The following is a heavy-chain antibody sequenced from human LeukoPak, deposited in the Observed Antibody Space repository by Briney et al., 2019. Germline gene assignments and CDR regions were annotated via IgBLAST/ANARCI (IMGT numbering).Heavy chain of an antibody. D-gene: IGHD2-8*01. Sequence: GRSLRLSCAASGFTFSSYGMHWVRQAPGKGLEWVAVISYDGSNKYYADSVKGRFTISRDNSKNTLYLQMNSLRAEDTAVYYCARDLSRYCTNGVCYTNDYWGQGTLVTVSS. CDR2: ISYDGSNK. CDR1: GFTFSSYG. V-gene: IGHV3-30*03. CDR3: ARDLSRYCTNGVCYTNDY. J-gene: IGHJ4*02.